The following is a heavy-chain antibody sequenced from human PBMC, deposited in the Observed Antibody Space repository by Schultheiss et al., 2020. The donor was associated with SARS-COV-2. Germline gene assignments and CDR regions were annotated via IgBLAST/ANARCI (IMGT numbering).Heavy chain of an antibody. Sequence: SETLSLTCPVSGGSISSYYWSWIRQPPGKGLEWIGYIYYSGSTYYNPSLKSRVTISVDTSKNQFSLKLSSVTAADTAVYYCAGADYDILTGYYPYFDYWGQGTLVTVSS. V-gene: IGHV4-59*04. J-gene: IGHJ4*02. CDR2: IYYSGST. CDR1: GGSISSYY. CDR3: AGADYDILTGYYPYFDY. D-gene: IGHD3-9*01.